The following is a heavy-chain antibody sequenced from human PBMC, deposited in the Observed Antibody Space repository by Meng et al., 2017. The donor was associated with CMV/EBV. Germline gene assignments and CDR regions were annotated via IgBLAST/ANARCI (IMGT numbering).Heavy chain of an antibody. Sequence: ASVKVSCKASGYTFTSYGISWVRQAPGQGLEWMGWISAYNGNTNYAQKLQGRVTMTTDTSTGTAYMELRSLRSDDTAVYYCARDDLKYSGSYSTDYWGQGTLVTVSS. CDR1: GYTFTSYG. CDR3: ARDDLKYSGSYSTDY. D-gene: IGHD1-26*01. V-gene: IGHV1-18*01. CDR2: ISAYNGNT. J-gene: IGHJ4*02.